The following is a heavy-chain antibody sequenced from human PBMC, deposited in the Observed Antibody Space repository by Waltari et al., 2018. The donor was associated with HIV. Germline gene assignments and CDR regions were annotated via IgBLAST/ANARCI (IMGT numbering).Heavy chain of an antibody. Sequence: QVQLVQSGAEVKKPGASMKVSCKASGYTFTAYYIHWVRPAHGQGLEWMGRNNPHSGVANYTQKFQVRVTMTRDTSLSTAYMELSRLRSDDTAVYYCARARNYCSGGTCYYFDSWGQGTLVTVSS. CDR2: NNPHSGVA. J-gene: IGHJ4*02. CDR3: ARARNYCSGGTCYYFDS. V-gene: IGHV1-2*06. CDR1: GYTFTAYY. D-gene: IGHD2-15*01.